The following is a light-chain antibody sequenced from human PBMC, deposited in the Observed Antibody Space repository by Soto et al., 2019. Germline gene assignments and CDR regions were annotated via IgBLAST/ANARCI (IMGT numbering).Light chain of an antibody. J-gene: IGLJ2*01. Sequence: QSVLTQPPSASGTPGQRVTMSCSGSSSNIGRNTVNWYQQLPGTAPKLLIYRNNQRPSGVPDRFSGSKSGTSGSLAISGLQSEGEADYYCAVWDDSLNGPVFGGGTKLTVL. CDR2: RNN. CDR1: SSNIGRNT. V-gene: IGLV1-44*01. CDR3: AVWDDSLNGPV.